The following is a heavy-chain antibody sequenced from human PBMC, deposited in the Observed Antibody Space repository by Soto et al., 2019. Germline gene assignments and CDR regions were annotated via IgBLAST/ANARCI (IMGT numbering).Heavy chain of an antibody. V-gene: IGHV1-69*13. Sequence: SVKVSCKASGGTFSSYAISWVRQAPGQGLEWMGGIIPIFGTANYAQKFQGRVTITADESTSTAYMELSSLRSEDTAVYYCARVKDYYGSGSYYYYYGMDVWGQGATVTVSS. J-gene: IGHJ6*02. CDR1: GGTFSSYA. D-gene: IGHD3-10*01. CDR3: ARVKDYYGSGSYYYYYGMDV. CDR2: IIPIFGTA.